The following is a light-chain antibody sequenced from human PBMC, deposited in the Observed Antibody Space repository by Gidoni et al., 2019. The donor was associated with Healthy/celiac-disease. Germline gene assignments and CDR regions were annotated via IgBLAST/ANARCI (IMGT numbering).Light chain of an antibody. J-gene: IGKJ4*01. CDR2: AAS. CDR1: QSISSY. V-gene: IGKV1-39*01. Sequence: DIQMTQSPPSLSASVGDRVTITCRASQSISSYLNWYQQKPGKAPKLLIYAASSLQSGVPSRFSGSGSGTDFTLTISSLQPEDFATYYCQQSYSTWLTFGGGTKVEIK. CDR3: QQSYSTWLT.